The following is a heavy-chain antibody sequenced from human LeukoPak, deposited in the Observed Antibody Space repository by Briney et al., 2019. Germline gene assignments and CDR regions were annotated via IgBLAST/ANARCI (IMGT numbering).Heavy chain of an antibody. CDR1: GYTFTGYY. J-gene: IGHJ3*02. CDR2: INPNSGGT. D-gene: IGHD3-9*01. V-gene: IGHV1-2*02. CDR3: ARDRLSYYDILTGYESAFDI. Sequence: ASVKASCKASGYTFTGYYIHWVRQAPGQGLEWMGWINPNSGGTNYAQKLQGRVTMTTDTSTSTAYMELRSLRSDDTAVYYCARDRLSYYDILTGYESAFDIWGQGTMVTVSS.